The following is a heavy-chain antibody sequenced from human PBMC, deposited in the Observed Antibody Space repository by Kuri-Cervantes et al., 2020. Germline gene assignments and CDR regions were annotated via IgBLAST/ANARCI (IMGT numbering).Heavy chain of an antibody. D-gene: IGHD6-13*01. CDR3: AGLYSSRRFDY. J-gene: IGHJ4*02. Sequence: SQTLSLTCAVYGGSFSGYYWSWIRQTPGKGLEWIGEINHSGSTNYNPSLKSRVTISVDTSKNQFSLKLSSVTAADTAVYYCAGLYSSRRFDYWGQGTLVTVSS. V-gene: IGHV4-34*01. CDR2: INHSGST. CDR1: GGSFSGYY.